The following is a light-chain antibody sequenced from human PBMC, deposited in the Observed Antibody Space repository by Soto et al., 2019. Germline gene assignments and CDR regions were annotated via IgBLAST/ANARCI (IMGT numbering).Light chain of an antibody. V-gene: IGKV3-20*01. CDR1: QSVSSSY. CDR2: GAS. Sequence: EIVLTQSPGTLSLSPGERATLSCRARQSVSSSYLAWYQQKPGQAPRLLIYGASSRATSIPDRFSGSGSGTDLPLTISIRGPEDLAVYYCPLYGSSPPTFGQGTKGEIK. CDR3: PLYGSSPPT. J-gene: IGKJ1*01.